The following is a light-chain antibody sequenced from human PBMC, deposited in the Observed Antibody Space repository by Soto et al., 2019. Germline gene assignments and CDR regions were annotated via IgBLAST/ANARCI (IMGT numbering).Light chain of an antibody. V-gene: IGKV3-20*01. J-gene: IGKJ5*01. CDR3: QQYGSSPST. CDR2: GAS. Sequence: EIVWTQSPGTLSWSPGERATLSCRASQSVSSSYLAWYQQKPGQAPRLLIYGASSRATGIPDRFSGSGSGTDFTLTISRLEPEDFAVYYCQQYGSSPSTFGQGTRLEI. CDR1: QSVSSSY.